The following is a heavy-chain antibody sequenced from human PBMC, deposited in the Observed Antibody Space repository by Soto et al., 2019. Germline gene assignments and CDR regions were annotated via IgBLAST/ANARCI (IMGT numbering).Heavy chain of an antibody. J-gene: IGHJ5*02. D-gene: IGHD3-3*01. CDR3: AGHPNDLWSGYFRRGWFDP. CDR2: IYPGDSDT. CDR1: ENSISNYL. V-gene: IGHV5-51*01. Sequence: PAEFMKICCKCAENSISNYLIGWVRQMRGKGLEWRGIIYPGDSDTRYSPSFQGQVTISADTSINTVYLQWSSLKASDTAMYDCAGHPNDLWSGYFRRGWFDPWGQGTLVTVSS.